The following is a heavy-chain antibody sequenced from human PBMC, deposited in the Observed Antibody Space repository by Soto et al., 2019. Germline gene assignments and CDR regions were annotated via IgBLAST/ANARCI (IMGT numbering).Heavy chain of an antibody. J-gene: IGHJ6*03. D-gene: IGHD2-2*01. CDR2: IYYSGST. CDR1: GGSISSYY. V-gene: IGHV4-59*08. Sequence: QVQLQESGPGLVKPSETLSLTCTVSGGSISSYYWSWIRQPPGKGLEWIGYIYYSGSTNYNPSLKSRVTISVDTSKNQFSLKLSSVTAADTAVYYCARRRVYCSSTSCYDENYFYYYMDVWGKGTTVTVSS. CDR3: ARRRVYCSSTSCYDENYFYYYMDV.